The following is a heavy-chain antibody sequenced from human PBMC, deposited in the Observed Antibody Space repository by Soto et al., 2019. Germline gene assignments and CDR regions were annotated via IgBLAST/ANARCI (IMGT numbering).Heavy chain of an antibody. CDR3: VKERSGHSYADS. J-gene: IGHJ4*02. CDR1: DFTFSNYA. D-gene: IGHD5-18*01. V-gene: IGHV3-23*01. CDR2: ISGSGDRT. Sequence: PRGALRVSCAASDFTFSNYAMSWLRQPPGKGLDWVSAISGSGDRTYYADSVKGRFTISRDNSKNTLYLQMNSLRAEDSAVYYCVKERSGHSYADSWGQGTMVTVSS.